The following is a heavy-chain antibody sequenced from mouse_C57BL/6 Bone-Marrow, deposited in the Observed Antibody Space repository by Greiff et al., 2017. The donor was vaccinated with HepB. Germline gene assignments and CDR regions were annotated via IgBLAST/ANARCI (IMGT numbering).Heavy chain of an antibody. Sequence: QVQLQQSGAELARPGASVKLSCKASGYTFTSYGISWVKQRTGQGLEWIGEIYPRSGNTYYNEKFKGKATRTADKSSSTAYMELRSLTSEDSAVYFCARRDGSYAMDYWGQGTSVTVSS. V-gene: IGHV1-81*01. CDR2: IYPRSGNT. CDR1: GYTFTSYG. J-gene: IGHJ4*01. CDR3: ARRDGSYAMDY. D-gene: IGHD3-3*01.